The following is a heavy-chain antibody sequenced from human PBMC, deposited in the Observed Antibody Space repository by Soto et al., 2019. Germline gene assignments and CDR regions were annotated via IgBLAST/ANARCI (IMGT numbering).Heavy chain of an antibody. CDR2: IYYSGST. J-gene: IGHJ6*02. CDR1: GGSISSRSYY. D-gene: IGHD3-16*01. V-gene: IGHV4-39*07. CDR3: ARDRGWGSTRYYYGMDV. Sequence: PSETLSLTCTVSGGSISSRSYYWGWIRQPPGKGLEWIGSIYYSGSTYYNPSLKSRVTISVDTSKNQFSLKLSSVTAADTAVYYCARDRGWGSTRYYYGMDVWGQGTTVTVSS.